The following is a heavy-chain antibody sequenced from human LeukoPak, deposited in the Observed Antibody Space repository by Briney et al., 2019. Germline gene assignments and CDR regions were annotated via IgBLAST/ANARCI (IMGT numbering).Heavy chain of an antibody. CDR2: ISGSGGST. CDR1: GFTFSSYA. J-gene: IGHJ6*02. Sequence: GGSLRLSCAASGFTFSSYAMSWVRQAPGKGLEWVSAISGSGGSTYYADSVKGRFTISRDNSKNTLYLQMNSLRAEDTAVYYCARDRYDFWSGSVSFNYYYYGMDVWGQGTTVTVSS. D-gene: IGHD3-3*01. CDR3: ARDRYDFWSGSVSFNYYYYGMDV. V-gene: IGHV3-23*01.